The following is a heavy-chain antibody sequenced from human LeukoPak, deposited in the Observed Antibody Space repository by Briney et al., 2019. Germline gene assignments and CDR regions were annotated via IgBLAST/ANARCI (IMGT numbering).Heavy chain of an antibody. CDR1: GFTFSSNY. Sequence: GGSLTLFCAASGFTFSSNYMSWVRQAPGKGLEWVSDIYSCGSKYYAVYVKGRYTISRANSKNTQYLQMNSLRAEDTAVYYCARVTPNIVVVPAAIRGYYYYMDVWGKGATVTVSS. J-gene: IGHJ6*03. CDR2: IYSCGSK. D-gene: IGHD2-2*02. V-gene: IGHV3-66*02. CDR3: ARVTPNIVVVPAAIRGYYYYMDV.